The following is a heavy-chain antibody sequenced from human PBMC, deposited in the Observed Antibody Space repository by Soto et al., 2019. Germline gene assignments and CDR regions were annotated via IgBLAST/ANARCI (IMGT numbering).Heavy chain of an antibody. CDR2: IYRSGST. V-gene: IGHV4-4*02. Sequence: QVQLQESGPGLVKPSGTLSLTCAVSSGSISNDNWWNWVRQPPGKGLEWIGEIYRSGSTNYNPSLKSRVTISLAKSTNQFSLQLSSVTAADTAVYYCATNSYSSLGVWGQGTTVTVSS. CDR3: ATNSYSSLGV. CDR1: SGSISNDNW. J-gene: IGHJ6*02.